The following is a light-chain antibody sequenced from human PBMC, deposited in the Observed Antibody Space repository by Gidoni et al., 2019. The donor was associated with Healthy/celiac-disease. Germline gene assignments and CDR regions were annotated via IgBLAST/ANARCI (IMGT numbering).Light chain of an antibody. CDR3: QQYGSSPPA. CDR1: QSVSSSY. J-gene: IGKJ1*01. V-gene: IGKV3-20*01. Sequence: EIVLTQSPGTLSLSPGERATLSCRASQSVSSSYLAWYQQKPGQAPRLLIYGASSRATGIPDRFSGSGSGTDFPLTLSRLEPEDFAVYYCQQYGSSPPAFGQGTKVEIK. CDR2: GAS.